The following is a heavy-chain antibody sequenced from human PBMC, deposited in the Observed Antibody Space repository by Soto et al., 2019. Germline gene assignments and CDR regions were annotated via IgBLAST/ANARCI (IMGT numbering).Heavy chain of an antibody. CDR3: ARSSVHTAAAGSLDL. V-gene: IGHV3-30*14. CDR1: GFAFRSHA. Sequence: PGGSLRLSCTASGFAFRSHAMQWVRQAPGKGLEWVAVISSDGATKYVADSLKGRFTISRDNFESTMSLQMNNLRPEDTALYYCARSSVHTAAAGSLDLWGPGTLLTVSS. J-gene: IGHJ5*02. CDR2: ISSDGATK. D-gene: IGHD6-13*01.